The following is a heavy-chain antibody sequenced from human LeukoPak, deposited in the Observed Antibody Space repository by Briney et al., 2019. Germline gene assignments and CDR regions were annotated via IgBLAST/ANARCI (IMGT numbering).Heavy chain of an antibody. J-gene: IGHJ5*02. CDR1: RGTFSAYG. V-gene: IGHV1-69*13. D-gene: IGHD6-13*01. Sequence: ASVKVSCKASRGTFSAYGLSWVRQAPGQGLEWMGGIIPIFGTAKYAQKFQGRVTITADESTSTAYMELSSLRSEDTAVYYCARDRAAAGLNNWFDPWGQGTRVTVSS. CDR2: IIPIFGTA. CDR3: ARDRAAAGLNNWFDP.